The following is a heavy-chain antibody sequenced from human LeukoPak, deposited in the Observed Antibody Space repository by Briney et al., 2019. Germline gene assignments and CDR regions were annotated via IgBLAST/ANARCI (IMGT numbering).Heavy chain of an antibody. D-gene: IGHD3-3*01. J-gene: IGHJ5*02. CDR2: IRGSGGRT. CDR1: GFTFSSYA. Sequence: GGSLSLSCAASGFTFSSYAMSWVRQAPGKGLEWFSAIRGSGGRTYYADSVKGRFTISRDNSKNTLYLQMNSLRAEDTAVYYCAKLTIFGWFDPWGQGTLVTVSS. V-gene: IGHV3-23*01. CDR3: AKLTIFGWFDP.